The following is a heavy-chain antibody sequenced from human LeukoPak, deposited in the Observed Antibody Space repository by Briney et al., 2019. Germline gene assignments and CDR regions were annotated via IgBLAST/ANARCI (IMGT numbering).Heavy chain of an antibody. V-gene: IGHV4-59*01. J-gene: IGHJ4*02. Sequence: PSETLSLTCTVSGGSISSYYWSWIRQPPAKGLEWIGYIYYTGTTNYNPSLKSRVTISVDTSKNQFSLKVSSVTAADTGVYYCASKSTDHGELRFDYWGQGTLVTVSS. CDR1: GGSISSYY. CDR2: IYYTGTT. CDR3: ASKSTDHGELRFDY. D-gene: IGHD4-17*01.